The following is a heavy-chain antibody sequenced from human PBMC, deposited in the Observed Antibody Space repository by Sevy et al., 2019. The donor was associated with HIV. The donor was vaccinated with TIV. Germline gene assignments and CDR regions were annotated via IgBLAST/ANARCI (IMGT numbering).Heavy chain of an antibody. V-gene: IGHV3-33*08. D-gene: IGHD1-20*01. CDR2: IWYDGSNK. CDR3: ASDQGITGTLREYYFDY. Sequence: GESLKISCAASGFTFSSYGMHWVRQAPGKGLEWVAVIWYDGSNKYYADSVKGRFTISRDNSKNTLYLQMNSLRAEDTAVYYCASDQGITGTLREYYFDYWGQGTLVTVSS. J-gene: IGHJ4*02. CDR1: GFTFSSYG.